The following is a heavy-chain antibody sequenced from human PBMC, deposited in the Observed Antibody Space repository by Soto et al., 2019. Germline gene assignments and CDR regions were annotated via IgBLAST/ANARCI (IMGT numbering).Heavy chain of an antibody. J-gene: IGHJ5*02. V-gene: IGHV6-1*01. D-gene: IGHD6-13*01. CDR2: TYYRAKWYN. Sequence: SQTLSLTCAISGDSVSSNSAAWNWIRQSPSRGLEWLGRTYYRAKWYNDYAVSVKSRITINPDTSKNQFSLQMNSGTPEDTAVYYCARSPCSSWYNWFDPWGQGTLVTVSS. CDR1: GDSVSSNSAA. CDR3: ARSPCSSWYNWFDP.